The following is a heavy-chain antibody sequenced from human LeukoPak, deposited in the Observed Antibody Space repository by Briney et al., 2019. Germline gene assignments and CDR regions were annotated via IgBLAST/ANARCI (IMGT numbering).Heavy chain of an antibody. CDR3: ARDSSGSLIY. D-gene: IGHD1-26*01. CDR2: IYSGGST. V-gene: IGHV3-53*01. J-gene: IGHJ4*02. CDR1: GFTFSDHA. Sequence: GGSLRLSCAASGFTFSDHAMSWVRQAPGKGLEWVSVIYSGGSTYYADSVKGRFTISRDNSKNTLYLQMNSLRAEDTAVYYCARDSSGSLIYWGQGTLVTVSS.